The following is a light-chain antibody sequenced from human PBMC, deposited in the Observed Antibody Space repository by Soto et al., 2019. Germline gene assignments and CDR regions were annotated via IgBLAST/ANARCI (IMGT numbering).Light chain of an antibody. J-gene: IGLJ2*01. CDR3: SSYTSSSTRV. CDR2: DVS. Sequence: QSALTQPASVSGSRGQSITISCTGTSSDVGGYNYVSGYQQHPGKAPKLMIYDVSNRPSGVSNRFSGSKSGNTASLTISGLQAEDEADFYCSSYTSSSTRVFGGGTKLTVL. V-gene: IGLV2-14*01. CDR1: SSDVGGYNY.